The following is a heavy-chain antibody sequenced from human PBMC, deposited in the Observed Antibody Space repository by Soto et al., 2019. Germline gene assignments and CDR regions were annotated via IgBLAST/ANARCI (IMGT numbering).Heavy chain of an antibody. CDR3: AHEKYDFWSGYSQA. CDR1: GFTFSSDA. J-gene: IGHJ5*02. CDR2: ISGSGDRT. V-gene: IGHV3-23*01. D-gene: IGHD3-3*01. Sequence: PGGSLRLSCAASGFTFSSDAMNWVRQAPGKGLEWVSTISGSGDRTWYADSVKSRLTITKDTSKNQVVLTMTNMDPVDTATYYCAHEKYDFWSGYSQAWGQGTLVTVSS.